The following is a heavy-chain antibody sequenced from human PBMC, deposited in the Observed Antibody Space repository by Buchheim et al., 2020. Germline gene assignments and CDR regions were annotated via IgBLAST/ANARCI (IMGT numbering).Heavy chain of an antibody. CDR3: ARVLITGTHDPYYYYGMDV. J-gene: IGHJ6*02. Sequence: QVQLQQWGAGLLKPSETLSLTCAVYGGSFSGYYWSWIRQPPGKGLEWIGEINHSGSTNYNPALKSRVTIPVDTSKNQFSLKLSSVTAADTAVYYCARVLITGTHDPYYYYGMDVWGQGTT. V-gene: IGHV4-34*01. CDR1: GGSFSGYY. CDR2: INHSGST. D-gene: IGHD1-7*01.